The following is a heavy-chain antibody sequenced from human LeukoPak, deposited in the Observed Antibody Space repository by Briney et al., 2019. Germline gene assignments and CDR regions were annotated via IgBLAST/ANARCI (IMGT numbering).Heavy chain of an antibody. D-gene: IGHD2-2*01. J-gene: IGHJ5*02. V-gene: IGHV4-34*01. CDR2: INHSGST. CDR3: ARREARYECCSSTSCYRRPNNWFDP. Sequence: IRQPPGKGLEWIGEINHSGSTNYNPSLKSRVTISVDTSKNQFSLKLSSVTAADTAVYYCARREARYECCSSTSCYRRPNNWFDPWGQGTLVTVSS.